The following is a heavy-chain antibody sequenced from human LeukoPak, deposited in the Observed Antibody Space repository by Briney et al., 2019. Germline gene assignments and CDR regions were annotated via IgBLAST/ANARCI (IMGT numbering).Heavy chain of an antibody. V-gene: IGHV4-59*01. D-gene: IGHD6-13*01. CDR2: IYYSGST. CDR1: GGSISSYY. J-gene: IGHJ6*02. Sequence: KPSETLSLTCTVSGGSISSYYWSWIRQPPGKGLEWTGYIYYSGSTNYNPSLKSRVTISVATSKNQFSLKLSSVTAADTAVYYCARDALRPGIAAAGTYYYYGMDVWGQGTTVTVSS. CDR3: ARDALRPGIAAAGTYYYYGMDV.